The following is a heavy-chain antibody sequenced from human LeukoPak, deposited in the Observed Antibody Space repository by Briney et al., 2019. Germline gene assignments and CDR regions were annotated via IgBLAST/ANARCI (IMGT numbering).Heavy chain of an antibody. J-gene: IGHJ4*02. CDR3: ARGSGWHPYYFDY. Sequence: ASVKVSCKASGYTFTGYYTHWVRQAPGQGLEWMGRINPNSGGTNYAQKFQGRVTMTRDTSISTAYMELSRLRSDDTAVYYCARGSGWHPYYFDYWGQGTLVTVSS. V-gene: IGHV1-2*06. D-gene: IGHD6-19*01. CDR2: INPNSGGT. CDR1: GYTFTGYY.